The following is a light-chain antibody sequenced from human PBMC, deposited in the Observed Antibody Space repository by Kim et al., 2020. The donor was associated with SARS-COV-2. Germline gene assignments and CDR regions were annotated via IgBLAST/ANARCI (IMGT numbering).Light chain of an antibody. J-gene: IGKJ1*01. CDR3: QQYTTYWT. Sequence: SASVGDRVTITCRASQSVTSWLAWYQQKPGKAPKLLIYDASSLEGGVPSRFSGSGSGTEFTLTISSLQPDDFATYYCQQYTTYWTFGQGTKVEIK. CDR1: QSVTSW. CDR2: DAS. V-gene: IGKV1-5*01.